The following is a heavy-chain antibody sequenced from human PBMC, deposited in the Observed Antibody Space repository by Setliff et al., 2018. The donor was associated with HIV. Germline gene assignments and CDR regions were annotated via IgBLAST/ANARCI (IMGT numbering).Heavy chain of an antibody. CDR2: IYPGDSDT. V-gene: IGHV5-51*01. CDR1: GYSFSNHY. Sequence: GESLKISCTGSGYSFSNHYIGWVRQMPGKGLEWMGIIYPGDSDTRYGPSFEGQVTISADWSITTAFLQWNSLKASDTAMYFCARRPVSDTFDVWGQGTMVTVSS. CDR3: ARRPVSDTFDV. J-gene: IGHJ3*01.